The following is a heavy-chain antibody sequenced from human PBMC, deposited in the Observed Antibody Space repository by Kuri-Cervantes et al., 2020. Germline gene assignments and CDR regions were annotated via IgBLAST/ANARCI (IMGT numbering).Heavy chain of an antibody. D-gene: IGHD3-10*01. Sequence: SLKISCAASGFTFDDYAMHWVRQAPGKGLEWVSGFSWNSGSIGYADSVKGRFTISRDNSKNTLYLQMNSLRAEDTAVYYCARDGHYYGSGSPFDPWGQGTLVTVSS. CDR1: GFTFDDYA. J-gene: IGHJ5*02. CDR2: FSWNSGSI. CDR3: ARDGHYYGSGSPFDP. V-gene: IGHV3-9*01.